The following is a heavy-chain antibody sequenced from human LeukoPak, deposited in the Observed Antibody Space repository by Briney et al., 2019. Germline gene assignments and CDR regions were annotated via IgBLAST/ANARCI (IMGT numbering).Heavy chain of an antibody. V-gene: IGHV3-21*01. Sequence: GGSLRLSCAASGFTFSSYSMNWVRQAPGKGLEWVSSISSSSSYIYYADSVKGRFTISRDNAKNSLYLQMNSLRVEDTAVYYCARVRWDGDDNTYYYFYMDVWGKGTTVTISS. CDR2: ISSSSSYI. D-gene: IGHD4-17*01. CDR1: GFTFSSYS. J-gene: IGHJ6*03. CDR3: ARVRWDGDDNTYYYFYMDV.